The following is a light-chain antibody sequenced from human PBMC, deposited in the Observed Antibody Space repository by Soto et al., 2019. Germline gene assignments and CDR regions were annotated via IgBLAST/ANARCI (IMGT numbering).Light chain of an antibody. V-gene: IGLV1-40*01. CDR2: GNT. CDR3: QSFDSSLNGWV. Sequence: QSVLTQQPSVSGAPGQRVTISCTGSSSNIGAGHDVHWYQQVPGTAPKLLVSGNTNRPSGVPDRFSGSNSGTSASLAITGLQAEDEADYYCQSFDSSLNGWVFGGGTKLTVL. J-gene: IGLJ3*02. CDR1: SSNIGAGHD.